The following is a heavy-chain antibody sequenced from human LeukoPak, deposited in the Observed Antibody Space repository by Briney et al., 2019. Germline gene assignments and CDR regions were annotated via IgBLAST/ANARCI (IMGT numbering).Heavy chain of an antibody. J-gene: IGHJ4*02. CDR2: INPNSGGT. CDR1: GYIFADYY. D-gene: IGHD3-10*01. V-gene: IGHV1-2*02. Sequence: ASVKVSCKASGYIFADYYMHWVRQAPGQGLEWMGWINPNSGGTNYAQNFQGRVTMTRNTSISTAYMELSRLRSDDTAVYYCARDPYGSGNYYFDYWGQGTLVPVSS. CDR3: ARDPYGSGNYYFDY.